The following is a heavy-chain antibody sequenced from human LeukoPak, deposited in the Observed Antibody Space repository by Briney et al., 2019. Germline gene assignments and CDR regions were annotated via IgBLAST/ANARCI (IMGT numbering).Heavy chain of an antibody. CDR3: ARDAGLYGDYGFYYYGMDV. CDR1: GGSFSGYY. V-gene: IGHV4-34*01. CDR2: INHSGST. Sequence: PADTLSLTCAVYGGSFSGYYWSWIRQPPGKGLEWIGEINHSGSTNYNPSLKSRVTLSVDTSKNQFSLKLVTAADTAVYYCARDAGLYGDYGFYYYGMDVWGQGTTVTVSS. J-gene: IGHJ6*02. D-gene: IGHD4-17*01.